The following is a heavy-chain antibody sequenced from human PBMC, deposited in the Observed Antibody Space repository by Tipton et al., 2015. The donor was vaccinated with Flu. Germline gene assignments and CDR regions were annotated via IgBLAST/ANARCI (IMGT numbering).Heavy chain of an antibody. CDR1: SGSIRSTNYF. Sequence: TLSLTCTVSSGSIRSTNYFCAWIRQPPGKRLELIGSIYPSGATYYNPSLKSRVTLSVDTSKSQFSLMLRSVTAADTAIYYCARLSYYDVDLKNFYFDHWGQGVLVTVSS. CDR3: ARLSYYDVDLKNFYFDH. J-gene: IGHJ4*02. V-gene: IGHV4-39*01. CDR2: IYPSGAT. D-gene: IGHD3-10*02.